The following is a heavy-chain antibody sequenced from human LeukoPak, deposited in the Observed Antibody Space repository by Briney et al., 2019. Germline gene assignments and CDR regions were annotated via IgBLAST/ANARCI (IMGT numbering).Heavy chain of an antibody. CDR1: GYSISRAYY. D-gene: IGHD6-13*01. Sequence: SETLSLTCSVSGYSISRAYYWGWIRQPPGKGLEWIGSIYHSGSTNYNPSLKSRVTISVDTSKNQFSLKLSSVTAADTAVYYCARVYYSSSYDYWYFDLWGRGTLVTVSS. J-gene: IGHJ2*01. V-gene: IGHV4-38-2*02. CDR2: IYHSGST. CDR3: ARVYYSSSYDYWYFDL.